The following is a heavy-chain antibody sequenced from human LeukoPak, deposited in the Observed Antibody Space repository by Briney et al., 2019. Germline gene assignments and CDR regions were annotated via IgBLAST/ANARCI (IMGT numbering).Heavy chain of an antibody. D-gene: IGHD6-19*01. Sequence: PSETLSLTCTVSGDSISSSTYYWGWIRQPPGKGLEWIGSIFYSGSTYYNPSLKRRVTISVDTSKNQFSLKLSSVTAADTAVYYCASQVIAVTFYFDYWGQGTLVTASS. CDR3: ASQVIAVTFYFDY. J-gene: IGHJ4*02. V-gene: IGHV4-39*01. CDR2: IFYSGST. CDR1: GDSISSSTYY.